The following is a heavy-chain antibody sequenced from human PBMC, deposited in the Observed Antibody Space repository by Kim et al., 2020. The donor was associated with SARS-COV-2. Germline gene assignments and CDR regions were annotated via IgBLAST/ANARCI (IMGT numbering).Heavy chain of an antibody. CDR1: GFPFNSYG. Sequence: GGSLRLSCVASGFPFNSYGMHWVRQAPGKGLEWLAFILHDESKKFYADSVKGRFTISRDNSKNTLYLQVNSLKTEDTGVYYCVKDKPGAGFDYWGQGTLVTVAS. CDR2: ILHDESKK. V-gene: IGHV3-30*18. J-gene: IGHJ4*02. CDR3: VKDKPGAGFDY. D-gene: IGHD1-26*01.